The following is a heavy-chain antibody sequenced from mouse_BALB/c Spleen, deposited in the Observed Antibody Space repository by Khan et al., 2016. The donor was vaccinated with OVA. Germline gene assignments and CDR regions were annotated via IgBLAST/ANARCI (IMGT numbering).Heavy chain of an antibody. D-gene: IGHD3-2*02. CDR2: INPSTIYT. CDR3: ARRLPPYYYAMDY. CDR1: GYTFTNYW. Sequence: QIQLVQSGAELAKPGASVKMSCKASGYTFTNYWMHWVKQRPGQGLEWIGYINPSTIYTEYNQKFKDKATLTADKSSSTAYMQLRSLTSEDSAVYCCARRLPPYYYAMDYWGQGTSVTVSA. V-gene: IGHV1-7*01. J-gene: IGHJ4*01.